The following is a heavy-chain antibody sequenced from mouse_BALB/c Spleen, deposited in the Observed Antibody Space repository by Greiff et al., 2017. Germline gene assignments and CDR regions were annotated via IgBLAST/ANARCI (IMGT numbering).Heavy chain of an antibody. Sequence: VQGVESGPGLVAPSQSLSITCTVSGFSLTSYGVHWVRQPPGKGLEWLGVIWAGGSTNYNSALMSRLSISKDNSKSQVFLKMNSLQTDDTAMYYCARVITTEFDYWGQGTTLTVSS. V-gene: IGHV2-9*02. CDR2: IWAGGST. CDR3: ARVITTEFDY. J-gene: IGHJ2*01. CDR1: GFSLTSYG. D-gene: IGHD1-1*01.